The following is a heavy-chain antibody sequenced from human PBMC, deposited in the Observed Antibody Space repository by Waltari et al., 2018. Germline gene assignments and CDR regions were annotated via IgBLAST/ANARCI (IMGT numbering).Heavy chain of an antibody. V-gene: IGHV3-21*01. D-gene: IGHD2-21*01. Sequence: EVHLVESGGGLVKPGGSLRLSCAASGFTFSLYTMTWVRQAPGKGVEGVSAISSNGNYIHYADSVKGRFTISRDNAENSLYLQVKALRVEDTAVYYCTGNDSMRDYWGQGTLVTVSS. CDR2: ISSNGNYI. CDR3: TGNDSMRDY. J-gene: IGHJ4*02. CDR1: GFTFSLYT.